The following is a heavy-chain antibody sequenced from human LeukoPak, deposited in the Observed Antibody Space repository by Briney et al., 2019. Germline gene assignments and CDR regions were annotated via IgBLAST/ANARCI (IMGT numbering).Heavy chain of an antibody. V-gene: IGHV4-39*07. CDR2: IYYSGST. Sequence: PSETLSLTCTVSGGSISSSSYYWGWIRQPPGTGLEWIGSIYYSGSTYYNPSLKSRVTISVDTSKNQFSLKLSSVTAADTAVYYCAREGTIAARPNWFDPWGQGTLVTVSS. J-gene: IGHJ5*02. D-gene: IGHD6-6*01. CDR3: AREGTIAARPNWFDP. CDR1: GGSISSSSYY.